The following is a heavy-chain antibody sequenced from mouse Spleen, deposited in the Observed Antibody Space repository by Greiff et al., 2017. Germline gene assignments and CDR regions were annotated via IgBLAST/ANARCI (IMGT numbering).Heavy chain of an antibody. Sequence: EVQLQESGGGLVQPGGSLKLSCAASGIDFSRYWMNWVRRAPGKGLEWIGEINPDSSTINYAPSLKGKFIISRDNAKNTLYLQMSKVRSEDTALYYCARLSYYGLSAYWGQGTLVTVSA. V-gene: IGHV4-1*01. J-gene: IGHJ3*01. CDR2: INPDSSTI. D-gene: IGHD2-1*01. CDR3: ARLSYYGLSAY. CDR1: GIDFSRYW.